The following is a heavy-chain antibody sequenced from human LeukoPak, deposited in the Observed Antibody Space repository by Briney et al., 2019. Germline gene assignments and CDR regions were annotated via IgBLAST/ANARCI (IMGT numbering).Heavy chain of an antibody. V-gene: IGHV1-46*01. Sequence: ASVKVSCKASGYTFTSYYMHWVRQAPGQGLEWMGIINPSGGSTSYAQKFQGRVTMTRDTSTSTVYMELSGLRSEDTAVYYCARARDIVVVVAATIFDYWGQGTLVTVSS. CDR2: INPSGGST. CDR3: ARARDIVVVVAATIFDY. D-gene: IGHD2-15*01. J-gene: IGHJ4*02. CDR1: GYTFTSYY.